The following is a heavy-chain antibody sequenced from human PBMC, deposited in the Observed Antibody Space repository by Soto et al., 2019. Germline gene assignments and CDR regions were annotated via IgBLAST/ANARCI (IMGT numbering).Heavy chain of an antibody. CDR3: ARDLVLGAAGYGMDV. J-gene: IGHJ6*02. Sequence: GGSLRLSCAASGVTFSSYSMNWVRQAPGKGLEWVSSISSSSSYIYYADSVKGRFTISRDNAKNSLYLQMNSLRAEDTAVYYCARDLVLGAAGYGMDVWGQGTTVTVSS. D-gene: IGHD6-13*01. V-gene: IGHV3-21*01. CDR2: ISSSSSYI. CDR1: GVTFSSYS.